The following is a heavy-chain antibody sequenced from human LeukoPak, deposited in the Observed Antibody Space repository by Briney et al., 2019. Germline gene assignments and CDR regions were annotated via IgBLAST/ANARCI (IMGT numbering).Heavy chain of an antibody. J-gene: IGHJ4*02. CDR2: IWYDGSNK. CDR1: GFTFSSYG. Sequence: GGSLRLSCAASGFTFSSYGMHWVRQAPGKGLEWVAVIWYDGSNKYYADSVKGRFTISRDNSKNTLYLQMNSLRAEDTALYYCARVMLPASGWYSDYWGQGTLVTVSS. D-gene: IGHD6-19*01. V-gene: IGHV3-33*01. CDR3: ARVMLPASGWYSDY.